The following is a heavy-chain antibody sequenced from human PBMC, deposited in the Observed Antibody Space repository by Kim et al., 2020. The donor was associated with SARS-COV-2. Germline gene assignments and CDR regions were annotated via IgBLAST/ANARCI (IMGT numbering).Heavy chain of an antibody. D-gene: IGHD3-3*01. CDR3: ARGREYDFWSGLGAPLVGPPAYYYYMDV. Sequence: ASVKVSCKASGYTFTGYYMHWVRQAPGQGLEWMGWINPNSGGTNYAQKFQGRVTMTRDTSISTAYMELSRLRSDDTAVYYCARGREYDFWSGLGAPLVGPPAYYYYMDVWGKGTTVTVSS. V-gene: IGHV1-2*02. CDR1: GYTFTGYY. J-gene: IGHJ6*03. CDR2: INPNSGGT.